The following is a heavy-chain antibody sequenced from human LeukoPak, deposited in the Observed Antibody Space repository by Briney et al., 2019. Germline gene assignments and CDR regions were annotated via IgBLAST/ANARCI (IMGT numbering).Heavy chain of an antibody. V-gene: IGHV1-46*01. Sequence: ASVKVSCKASGYTFTSYYMHWVRQAPGQGLEWMGIINPSGGSTSYAQKFQGRVTVTRDTSTSTVYMELSSLRSEDTAVYYCARVDYTRRFDYWGQGTLVTVSS. D-gene: IGHD2-2*02. J-gene: IGHJ4*02. CDR3: ARVDYTRRFDY. CDR1: GYTFTSYY. CDR2: INPSGGST.